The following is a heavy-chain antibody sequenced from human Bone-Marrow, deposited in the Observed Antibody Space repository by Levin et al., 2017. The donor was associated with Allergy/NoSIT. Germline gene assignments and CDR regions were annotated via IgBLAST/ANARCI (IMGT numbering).Heavy chain of an antibody. V-gene: IGHV3-33*01. J-gene: IGHJ4*02. CDR1: GFILSDFG. CDR2: MSHDGNFQ. D-gene: IGHD3-3*01. CDR3: ARDRDFYFDN. Sequence: QPGGSLRLSCAASGFILSDFGMHWVRQAPGKGLEWVAVMSHDGNFQYYADSVRGRFTVSKDLSKNTLSLQMNSLTAQDTAVYYCARDRDFYFDNWGQGTLVTVSS.